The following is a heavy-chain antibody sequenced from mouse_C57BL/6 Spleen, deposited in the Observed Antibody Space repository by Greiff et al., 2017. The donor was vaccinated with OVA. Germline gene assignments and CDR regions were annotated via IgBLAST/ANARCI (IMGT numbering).Heavy chain of an antibody. CDR1: GFTFTDYY. V-gene: IGHV7-3*01. CDR3: ARYEGGYSYAMDY. Sequence: DVMLVESGGGLVQPGGSLSLSCAASGFTFTDYYMSWVRQPPGKALEWLGFIRNKANGYTTEYSASVKCRFTISRDNSQSILYLQMNALRAEDSATYYCARYEGGYSYAMDYWGQGTSVTVSS. CDR2: IRNKANGYTT. D-gene: IGHD2-3*01. J-gene: IGHJ4*01.